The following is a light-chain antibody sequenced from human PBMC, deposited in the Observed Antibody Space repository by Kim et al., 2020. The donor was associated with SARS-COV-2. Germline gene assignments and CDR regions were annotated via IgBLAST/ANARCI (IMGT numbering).Light chain of an antibody. CDR1: QSVRNNY. CDR3: QQYDISPLT. Sequence: EIVLTQSPGTLSLSPGEGATLSCRASQSVRNNYLAWYQQQPGQAPRLLIFIASRRATGIPDRFSGSGSGTDFTLTISRLEPEDFAVYYCQQYDISPLTFGGGTKVEIK. V-gene: IGKV3-20*01. CDR2: IAS. J-gene: IGKJ4*01.